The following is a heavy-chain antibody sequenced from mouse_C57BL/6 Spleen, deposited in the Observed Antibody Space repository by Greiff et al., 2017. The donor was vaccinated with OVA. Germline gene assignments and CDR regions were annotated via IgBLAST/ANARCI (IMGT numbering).Heavy chain of an antibody. CDR2: ILPGSGST. Sequence: QVQLQQSGAELMKPGASVKLSCKATGFTFTGYWIEWVKQRPGHGLEWIGEILPGSGSTNYNEKFKGKATFTADTSSNTAYMQLSSLTTEDSAINYCERQAIYDGYGGYYFDYWGQGTTLTVSS. J-gene: IGHJ2*01. V-gene: IGHV1-9*01. D-gene: IGHD2-2*01. CDR1: GFTFTGYW. CDR3: ERQAIYDGYGGYYFDY.